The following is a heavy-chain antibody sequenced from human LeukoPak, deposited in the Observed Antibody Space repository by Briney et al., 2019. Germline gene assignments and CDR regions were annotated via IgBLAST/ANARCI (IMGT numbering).Heavy chain of an antibody. V-gene: IGHV4-39*07. CDR1: GGSISSSSYY. Sequence: SETLSLTCTVSGGSISSSSYYWGWLRQPPGTGLEWIGTIYYSGSTYYNPSLKSRVTISVDTSKNQFSLKLSSVTAADTAVYYCARGVYGDYVWGSYLYNWFDPWGQGTLVTVSS. CDR2: IYYSGST. CDR3: ARGVYGDYVWGSYLYNWFDP. D-gene: IGHD3-16*01. J-gene: IGHJ5*02.